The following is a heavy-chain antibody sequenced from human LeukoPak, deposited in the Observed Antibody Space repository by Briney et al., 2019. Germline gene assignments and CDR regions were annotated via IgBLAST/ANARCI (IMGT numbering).Heavy chain of an antibody. J-gene: IGHJ3*02. V-gene: IGHV4-61*01. CDR1: GDSISSSSYY. Sequence: KPSETLSLTCTVSGDSISSSSYYWSWIRQPPGKGLEWIGYIYYSGSTNYNPSLKSRVTISVDTSKNQFSLKLSSVTAADTAVYYRARDPSWELLPGAFDIWGQGTMVTVSS. CDR3: ARDPSWELLPGAFDI. CDR2: IYYSGST. D-gene: IGHD1-26*01.